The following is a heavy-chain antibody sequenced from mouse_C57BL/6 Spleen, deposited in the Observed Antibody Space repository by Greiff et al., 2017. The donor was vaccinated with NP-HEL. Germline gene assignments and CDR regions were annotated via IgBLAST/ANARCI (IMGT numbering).Heavy chain of an antibody. Sequence: QVQLQQPGAELVMPGASVKLSCKASGYTFTSYWMHWVKQRPGQGLEWIGEIDPSDSYTNYNQKFKGKSTLTVDKSSSTAYMQLSSLTSEDAAVYYWARSVHYYGSSPYAMDYWGQGTSVTVSS. D-gene: IGHD1-1*01. CDR1: GYTFTSYW. CDR2: IDPSDSYT. V-gene: IGHV1-69*01. CDR3: ARSVHYYGSSPYAMDY. J-gene: IGHJ4*01.